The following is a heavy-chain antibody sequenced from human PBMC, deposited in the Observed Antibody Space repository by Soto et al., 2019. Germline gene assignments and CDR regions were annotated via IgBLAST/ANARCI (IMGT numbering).Heavy chain of an antibody. CDR3: AKIIAVAGEFDY. J-gene: IGHJ4*02. D-gene: IGHD6-19*01. V-gene: IGHV3-23*01. CDR1: GFTFSSYA. CDR2: ISGGGGST. Sequence: GGSLRLSCAASGFTFSSYAMSWVRQAPGKGLEWVSAISGGGGSTYYADSVKGRFTISRDNSKNTLYLQMNSLRAEDTAVYYCAKIIAVAGEFDYWSQGTLVTVSS.